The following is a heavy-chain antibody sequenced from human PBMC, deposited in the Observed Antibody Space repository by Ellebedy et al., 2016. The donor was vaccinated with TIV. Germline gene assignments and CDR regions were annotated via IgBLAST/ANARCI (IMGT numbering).Heavy chain of an antibody. Sequence: GESLKISCAASGFTFSSYTINWVRQTPGKGLEWVSSISSSGSYLYYADSVKGRFTISRDNAKNSLYLQMNSLRDEDTAVYYCFLRIRRGYWGQGTLVTVSS. V-gene: IGHV3-21*04. D-gene: IGHD2/OR15-2a*01. CDR2: ISSSGSYL. CDR1: GFTFSSYT. J-gene: IGHJ4*02. CDR3: FLRIRRGY.